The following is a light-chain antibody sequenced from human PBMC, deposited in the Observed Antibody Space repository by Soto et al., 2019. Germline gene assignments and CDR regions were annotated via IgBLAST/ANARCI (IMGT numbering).Light chain of an antibody. CDR2: DVS. CDR1: SSNIGAGYD. V-gene: IGLV1-40*01. J-gene: IGLJ1*01. CDR3: NSYSGGNTLYV. Sequence: QSVLTQPPSVSGAPGQRVTISCTGSSSNIGAGYDVHWYQQLPGTAPKLLIYDVSRRPSGVSDRFSGSKSGNTASLTISGLQAEDEADYYCNSYSGGNTLYVFGSGTKVTVL.